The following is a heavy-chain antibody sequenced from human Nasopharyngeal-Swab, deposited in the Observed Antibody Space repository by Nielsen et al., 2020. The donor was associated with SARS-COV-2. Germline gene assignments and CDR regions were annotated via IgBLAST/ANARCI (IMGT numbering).Heavy chain of an antibody. D-gene: IGHD2/OR15-2a*01. CDR2: ISGRGDNT. J-gene: IGHJ4*02. CDR1: GFPFSTYG. CDR3: AKDLKGPYFF. Sequence: GGSLRLSCAASGFPFSTYGMSWVRQAPGQGLEWVSSISGRGDNTYYADSLKGRFTISRDNSKNTLYLQMNSLSAEDTAIYYCAKDLKGPYFFWGQGTLVTVSS. V-gene: IGHV3-23*01.